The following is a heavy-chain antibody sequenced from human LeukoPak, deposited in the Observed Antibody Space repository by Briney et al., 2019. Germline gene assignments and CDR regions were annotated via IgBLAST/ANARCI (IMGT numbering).Heavy chain of an antibody. D-gene: IGHD5-18*01. Sequence: GGSLTLSCAASGFTFSSYGMHWVRQAPGKGLEWVAFIWYDGSNKYYADSVKGRFTISRDNSKNTLYLQMTSLRAEDTAVYYCAKELRGYSYGYDAFDIWGQGTMVTVSS. CDR3: AKELRGYSYGYDAFDI. CDR2: IWYDGSNK. V-gene: IGHV3-30*02. CDR1: GFTFSSYG. J-gene: IGHJ3*02.